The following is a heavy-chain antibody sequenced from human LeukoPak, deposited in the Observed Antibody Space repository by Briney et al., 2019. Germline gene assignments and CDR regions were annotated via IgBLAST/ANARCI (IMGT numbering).Heavy chain of an antibody. J-gene: IGHJ4*02. D-gene: IGHD6-13*01. Sequence: NAGGSLRLSCAASGFTFSDYYMSWIRQAPGKGLEWVSYISSSGSTIYYADSVKGRFTISRDNAKNSLYLQMTNLRVEDTALYYCAKDSYSKGDYWGQGTLVTVSS. CDR3: AKDSYSKGDY. V-gene: IGHV3-11*04. CDR2: ISSSGSTI. CDR1: GFTFSDYY.